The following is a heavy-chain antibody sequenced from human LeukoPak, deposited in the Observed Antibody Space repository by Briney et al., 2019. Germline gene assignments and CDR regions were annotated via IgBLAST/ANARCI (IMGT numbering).Heavy chain of an antibody. D-gene: IGHD3-22*01. J-gene: IGHJ1*01. Sequence: PSETLSLTCTVSGGSISSYYWSWIRQPPGKGLEWIGYIYYGGSTNYNPSLKSRVTISVDTSKNQFSLKLSSVTAADTAVYYCASFDSSGYNFQHWGQGTLVTVSS. CDR3: ASFDSSGYNFQH. CDR1: GGSISSYY. CDR2: IYYGGST. V-gene: IGHV4-59*01.